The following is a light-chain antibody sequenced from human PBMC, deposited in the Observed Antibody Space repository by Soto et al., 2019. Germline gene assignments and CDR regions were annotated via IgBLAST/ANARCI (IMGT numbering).Light chain of an antibody. CDR3: WQSSNCTAVLT. CDR2: DAS. V-gene: IGKV3-11*01. J-gene: IGKJ1*01. CDR1: QSVSSY. Sequence: EIVLTQSPATLSLSPGERATLSGRASQSVSSYLARYQQKPGQAPRLLIYDASNRATGIPARLSGSGSGTDSILPISSLEPADFGVYYCWQSSNCTAVLTFGPGTKVEIK.